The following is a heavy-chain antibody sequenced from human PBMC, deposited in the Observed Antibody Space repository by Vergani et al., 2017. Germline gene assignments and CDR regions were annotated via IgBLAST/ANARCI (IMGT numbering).Heavy chain of an antibody. D-gene: IGHD6-6*01. J-gene: IGHJ3*02. CDR3: ARHLRQLARNDVFDI. V-gene: IGHV4-39*01. CDR1: GMSISNNNYY. Sequence: QLQLQESGPRLVKPSETLSLTCSLSGMSISNNNYYWGWFRQPPGKGLEWIGSIYDSRNNNYSPSLKSRVSISGDTSKNQFSLNLTSVTAADTAVYYCARHLRQLARNDVFDIWGHGTLVTVSS. CDR2: IYDSRNN.